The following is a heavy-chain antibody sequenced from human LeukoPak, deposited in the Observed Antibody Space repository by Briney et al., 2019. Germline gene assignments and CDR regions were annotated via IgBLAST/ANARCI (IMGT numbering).Heavy chain of an antibody. Sequence: ASVKVSCKASGYTFTSYGISWVRQALGQGLEWMGWISAYNGNTNYAQKLQGRVTMTTDTSTSTAYMELRSLSSDDTAVYYCARRDPRASAFDIWGQGTMVTVSS. CDR2: ISAYNGNT. J-gene: IGHJ3*02. V-gene: IGHV1-18*01. CDR1: GYTFTSYG. CDR3: ARRDPRASAFDI.